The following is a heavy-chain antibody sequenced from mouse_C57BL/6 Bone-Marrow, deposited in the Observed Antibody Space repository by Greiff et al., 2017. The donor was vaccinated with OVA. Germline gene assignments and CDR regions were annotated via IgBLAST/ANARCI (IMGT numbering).Heavy chain of an antibody. V-gene: IGHV1-69*01. CDR1: GYTFTSYW. D-gene: IGHD1-1*01. CDR3: AREDYYYFDY. CDR2: IDPSDSYT. Sequence: QVQLKQPGAELVMPGASVKLSCKASGYTFTSYWMHWVKQRPGQGLEWIGEIDPSDSYTNYNQKFKGKSTLTVDKSSSTAYMQLSSLTSEDSAVYYCAREDYYYFDYWGQGTTLTVSS. J-gene: IGHJ2*01.